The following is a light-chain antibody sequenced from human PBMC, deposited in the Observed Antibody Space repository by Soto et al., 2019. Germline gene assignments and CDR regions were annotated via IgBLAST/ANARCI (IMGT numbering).Light chain of an antibody. CDR1: QSVNIY. J-gene: IGKJ5*01. Sequence: IVLTHSRPPLSVSPGESAPLSCRASQSVNIYLAWYQQKPRQTPWLRSFGTPYGAPGIPARFTGSGSGTDFTLTISSLEPEDFAVYYCQQRSSWPPGFGQGTRLEIK. CDR3: QQRSSWPPG. CDR2: GTP. V-gene: IGKV3-11*01.